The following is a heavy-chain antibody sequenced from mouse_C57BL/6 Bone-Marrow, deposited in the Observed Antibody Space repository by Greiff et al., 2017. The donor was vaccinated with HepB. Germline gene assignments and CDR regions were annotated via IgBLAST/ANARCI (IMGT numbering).Heavy chain of an antibody. Sequence: VQLQQSGAELVRPGASVKLSCTASGFNIKDDYMHWVKQRPEQGLEWIGRIDPENGDTEYASKFQGKATITADTSSNTAYLQLSSLTSEDTAVYYCTTETVVVFDYWGQGTTLTVSS. CDR1: GFNIKDDY. D-gene: IGHD1-1*01. V-gene: IGHV14-4*01. CDR2: IDPENGDT. J-gene: IGHJ2*01. CDR3: TTETVVVFDY.